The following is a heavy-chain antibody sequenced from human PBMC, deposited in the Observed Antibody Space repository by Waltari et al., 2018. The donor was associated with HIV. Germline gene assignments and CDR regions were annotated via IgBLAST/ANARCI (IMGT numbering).Heavy chain of an antibody. Sequence: EVHLVESGGVLVQPGGSLRLSCAASGFAFSNSWMSWVRQSPGRRLGWVANIKRDGSKKYYLEVVRSRLTVSRYNAKNSLDLLMNTLRAEDSTVYYCARDFTQTKYNFDHWGQGILVTVSS. J-gene: IGHJ4*02. CDR1: GFAFSNSW. CDR2: IKRDGSKK. V-gene: IGHV3-7*01. D-gene: IGHD6-6*01. CDR3: ARDFTQTKYNFDH.